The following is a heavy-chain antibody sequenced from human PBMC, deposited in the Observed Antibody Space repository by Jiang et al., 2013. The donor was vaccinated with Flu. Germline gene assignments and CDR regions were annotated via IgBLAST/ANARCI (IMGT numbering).Heavy chain of an antibody. Sequence: GPGLVKPSETLSLTCTVSGGSIRSYYWSWIRQPPGKGLEWIGYIYYSGSTNYNPSLKSRVTISVDTSKNQFSLNLSSVTAADTAVYYCGRQTYYYDSSGPARSDAFDIWGQGTMVTVSS. J-gene: IGHJ3*02. V-gene: IGHV4-59*08. D-gene: IGHD3-22*01. CDR3: GRQTYYYDSSGPARSDAFDI. CDR2: IYYSGST. CDR1: GGSIRSYY.